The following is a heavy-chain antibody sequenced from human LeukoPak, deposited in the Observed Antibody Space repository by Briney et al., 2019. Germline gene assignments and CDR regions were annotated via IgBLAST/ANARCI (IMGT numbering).Heavy chain of an antibody. J-gene: IGHJ4*02. Sequence: GGSLRLSCGASGFTFGSYWMSWVRQAPGKGLEWVANINQDGSEKSYVDSVKGRFTISRDNAKNSLFLQMNSLRAEDTAVYYCATNSGWRFDYWGQGTLVTVSS. CDR3: ATNSGWRFDY. CDR1: GFTFGSYW. D-gene: IGHD1-1*01. V-gene: IGHV3-7*02. CDR2: INQDGSEK.